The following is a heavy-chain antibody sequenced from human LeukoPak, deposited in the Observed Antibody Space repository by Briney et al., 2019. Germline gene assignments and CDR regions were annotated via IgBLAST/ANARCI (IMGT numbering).Heavy chain of an antibody. CDR2: INHSGST. CDR1: GGSFSGYY. J-gene: IGHJ4*02. V-gene: IGHV4-34*01. D-gene: IGHD2-15*01. CDR3: ASSCSGGSCSTPARLDY. Sequence: SETLSLTCAVYGGSFSGYYWSWIRRPPGKGLEWIGEINHSGSTNYNPSLKSRVTISVDTSKNQFSLKLSSVTAADTAVYYCASSCSGGSCSTPARLDYWGQGTLVTVSP.